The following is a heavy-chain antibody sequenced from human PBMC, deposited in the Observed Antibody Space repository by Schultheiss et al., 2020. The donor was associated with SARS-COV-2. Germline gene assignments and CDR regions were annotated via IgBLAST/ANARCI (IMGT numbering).Heavy chain of an antibody. J-gene: IGHJ5*02. Sequence: SETLSLTCTVSGGSVSSGSYYWSWIRQPPGKGLEWIGYIYYSGSTYYNPSLKSRVTISVDTSKNQFSLKLSSVTAADTAVYYCARESKPNWFDPWGQGTLVTVSS. V-gene: IGHV4-61*01. CDR1: GGSVSSGSYY. CDR2: IYYSGST. CDR3: ARESKPNWFDP. D-gene: IGHD4-11*01.